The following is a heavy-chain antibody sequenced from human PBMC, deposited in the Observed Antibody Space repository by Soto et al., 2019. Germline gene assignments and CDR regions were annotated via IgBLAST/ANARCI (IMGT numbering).Heavy chain of an antibody. CDR1: GCSISSSSYY. CDR2: IYYSGST. CDR3: ARRPKSIAAPPWHLIAAATYSYYGMDV. Sequence: SETLSLPGTVSGCSISSSSYYWGWIRQPPGKGLEWIGSIYYSGSTYYNPSLKSRVTISVDTSKNQFSLKLSSVTAADTAVYYCARRPKSIAAPPWHLIAAATYSYYGMDVWGQGTTVTVSS. J-gene: IGHJ6*02. V-gene: IGHV4-39*01. D-gene: IGHD6-13*01.